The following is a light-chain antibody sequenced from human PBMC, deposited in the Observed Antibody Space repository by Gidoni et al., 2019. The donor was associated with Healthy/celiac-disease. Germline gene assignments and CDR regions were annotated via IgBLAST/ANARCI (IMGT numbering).Light chain of an antibody. Sequence: DLVMTQSPLSLPVTPGEPASISCRSSQSLLQSNGHTYLDWYLPKPGQSPQLLIYLGSNRASGVPDRFSGSGSGTDFTLKISRVEAEDVGVYYCMQALQTPRFGQGTKVEIK. CDR3: MQALQTPR. CDR2: LGS. J-gene: IGKJ1*01. CDR1: QSLLQSNGHTY. V-gene: IGKV2-28*01.